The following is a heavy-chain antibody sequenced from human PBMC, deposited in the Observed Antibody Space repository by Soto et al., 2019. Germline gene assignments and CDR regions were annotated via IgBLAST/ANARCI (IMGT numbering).Heavy chain of an antibody. CDR3: AKGWALWFGELLSRYFDY. D-gene: IGHD3-10*01. CDR1: GFTFSSYA. J-gene: IGHJ4*02. Sequence: LRLSCAASGFTFSSYAMSWVRQAPGKGLEWVSAISGSGGSTYYADSVKGRFTISRDNSKNTLYLQMNSLRAEDTAVYYCAKGWALWFGELLSRYFDYWGQGTLVTVSS. V-gene: IGHV3-23*01. CDR2: ISGSGGST.